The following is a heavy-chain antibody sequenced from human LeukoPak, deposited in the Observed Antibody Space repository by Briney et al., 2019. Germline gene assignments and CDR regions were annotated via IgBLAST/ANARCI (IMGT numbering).Heavy chain of an antibody. CDR3: ARERDGRFFDY. CDR2: INQDGSEK. D-gene: IGHD5-24*01. Sequence: GGSLRLSCAVSGLRFGSFWMSWVRQAPGKGLEWVANINQDGSEKYVDSVRGRFTISRDNSKNSLHLQMNTLRAEDTAVYYCARERDGRFFDYWDQGTLVTVSS. J-gene: IGHJ4*02. CDR1: GLRFGSFW. V-gene: IGHV3-7*01.